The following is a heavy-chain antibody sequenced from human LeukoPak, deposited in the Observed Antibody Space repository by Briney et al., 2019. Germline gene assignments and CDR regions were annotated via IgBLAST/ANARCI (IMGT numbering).Heavy chain of an antibody. Sequence: PSETLSLTCAVYGGSFSGYYWSWIRQPPGKGLEWIGEINHSGSTNYNPSLKSRVTISVDTSKNQFSLKLSSVTAADTAVYYCARRNGDYDYYFDYWGQGTLVTVSS. CDR3: ARRNGDYDYYFDY. V-gene: IGHV4-34*01. J-gene: IGHJ4*02. D-gene: IGHD4-17*01. CDR1: GGSFSGYY. CDR2: INHSGST.